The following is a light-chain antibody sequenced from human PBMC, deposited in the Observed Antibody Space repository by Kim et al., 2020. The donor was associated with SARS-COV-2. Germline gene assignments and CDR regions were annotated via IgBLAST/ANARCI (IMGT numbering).Light chain of an antibody. J-gene: IGLJ2*01. CDR2: YDS. CDR3: QVWDSSSDHVV. CDR1: NIGSKS. V-gene: IGLV3-21*04. Sequence: APGKTAMITCGGNNIGSKSVHWYQQKPGQATVLVIYYDSDRPSGIPEGFSGSNSGNTATLTISRVEAGDEADYYWQVWDSSSDHVVFGGGTQLTVL.